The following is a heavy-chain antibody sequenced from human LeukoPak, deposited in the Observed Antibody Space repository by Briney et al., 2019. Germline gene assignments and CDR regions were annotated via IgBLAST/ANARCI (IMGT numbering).Heavy chain of an antibody. V-gene: IGHV1-18*01. CDR1: GYTFTSYG. CDR2: ISAYNGNT. D-gene: IGHD1-26*01. Sequence: ASVKVSCKASGYTFTSYGISWVRQAPGQVLEWMGWISAYNGNTNYAQKLQGRVTMTRDTSTSTVYMELSSLRSEDTAVYYCARDHKTWELGAAYAFDIWGQGTMVTVSS. CDR3: ARDHKTWELGAAYAFDI. J-gene: IGHJ3*02.